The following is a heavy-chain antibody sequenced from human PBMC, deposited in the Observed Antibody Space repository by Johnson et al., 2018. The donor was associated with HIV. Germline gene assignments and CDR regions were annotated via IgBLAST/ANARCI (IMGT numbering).Heavy chain of an antibody. J-gene: IGHJ3*02. V-gene: IGHV3-15*01. D-gene: IGHD2-15*01. CDR2: IKSKTDGGTT. CDR1: GFTFSNAW. CDR3: TTEWWSYAFDI. Sequence: MLLVESGGGVVQPGRSLRLSCAASGFTFSNAWMSWVRQAPGKGLEWVGRIKSKTDGGTTDYAAPVKGRFTISRDDSKNTLYLQMNSLKTEDTAVYYCTTEWWSYAFDIWGQGTMVTVSS.